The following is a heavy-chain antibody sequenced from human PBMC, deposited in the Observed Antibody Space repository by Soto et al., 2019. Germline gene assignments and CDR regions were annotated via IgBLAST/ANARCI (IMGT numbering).Heavy chain of an antibody. V-gene: IGHV3-21*01. CDR3: ARGGWGSGSYYYYYGMDV. Sequence: GGSLRLSCAASGFTFSSYSMNWVRQAPGKGLEWVSSISSSGSYIYYADSVKGRFTISRDNAKNSLYLQMNSLRAEDTAVYYCARGGWGSGSYYYYYGMDVWGQGTTVTVSS. CDR2: ISSSGSYI. CDR1: GFTFSSYS. J-gene: IGHJ6*02. D-gene: IGHD3-10*01.